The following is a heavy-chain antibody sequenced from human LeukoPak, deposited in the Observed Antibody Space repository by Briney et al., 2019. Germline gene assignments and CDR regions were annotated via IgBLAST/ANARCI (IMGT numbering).Heavy chain of an antibody. V-gene: IGHV3-30*02. J-gene: IGHJ6*02. CDR3: AKRRGGWYFNDDYGMDV. D-gene: IGHD6-19*01. CDR2: IWYDGSNK. Sequence: PGGSLRLSCAASGFTFSSYGMHWVRQAPSKGLEWVAVIWYDGSNKYYADSVKGRFTISRDNSKNTLYLQMNSLRAEDTAVYYCAKRRGGWYFNDDYGMDVWGQGTTVTVSS. CDR1: GFTFSSYG.